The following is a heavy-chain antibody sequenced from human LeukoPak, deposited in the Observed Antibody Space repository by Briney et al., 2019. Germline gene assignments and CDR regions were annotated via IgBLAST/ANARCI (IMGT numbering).Heavy chain of an antibody. CDR1: EFTFSTYV. V-gene: IGHV3-30*02. Sequence: PGGSLRLSCAASEFTFSTYVMHWVRQAPGKGLEWVTFLKYDGGDGSEKFYADSVKGRFTISRDNAKNSLYLQMNSLRAEDTAVFLFGGGGGLSSAFDIWGQGTMVTVSS. J-gene: IGHJ3*02. CDR3: GGGGGLSSAFDI. CDR2: LKYDGGDGSEK. D-gene: IGHD3-16*01.